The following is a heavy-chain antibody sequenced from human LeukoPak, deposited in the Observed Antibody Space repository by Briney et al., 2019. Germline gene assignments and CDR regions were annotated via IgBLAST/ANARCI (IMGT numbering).Heavy chain of an antibody. Sequence: NPSETLPLTCTVSGGSISSYYWSWIRQPPGKGLEWIGYIYYSGSTNYNPSLKSRVTIAVDTSKNQFSLRLTSVTTADTAVYYCARVAPTRGYASSGYYPLDYWGQGTLVNVSS. V-gene: IGHV4-59*01. J-gene: IGHJ4*02. CDR2: IYYSGST. D-gene: IGHD3-22*01. CDR1: GGSISSYY. CDR3: ARVAPTRGYASSGYYPLDY.